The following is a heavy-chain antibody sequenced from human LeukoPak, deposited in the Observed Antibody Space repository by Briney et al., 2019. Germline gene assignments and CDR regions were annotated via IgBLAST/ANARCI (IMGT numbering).Heavy chain of an antibody. D-gene: IGHD2-15*01. CDR2: INHSGST. CDR1: GGSISSYF. V-gene: IGHV4-34*01. J-gene: IGHJ4*02. Sequence: SETLSLTCTVSGGSISSYFWSWIRQPPGKGLEWIGEINHSGSTNYNPSLKCRCTISVDTAKNPFSLKLSSVTAADTAVYYCARGRVVVVAATRLQDAHAGPFDYWGQGTLVTVSS. CDR3: ARGRVVVVAATRLQDAHAGPFDY.